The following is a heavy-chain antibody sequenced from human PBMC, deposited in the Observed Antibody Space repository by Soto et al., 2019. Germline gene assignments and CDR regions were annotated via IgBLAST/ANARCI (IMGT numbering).Heavy chain of an antibody. J-gene: IGHJ4*02. V-gene: IGHV1-18*01. CDR2: ISTDKGKT. CDR3: ATRSPAFDY. Sequence: QVQLVQSGPEVKKPGASVKVSCKTSGYTFTSYGISWVRQAPGQGLEWMGWISTDKGKTNYAQKFQGRVTMTTDTSTSTAYMELRSLRSDDTAAYYCATRSPAFDYWGQGTLVTVSS. CDR1: GYTFTSYG.